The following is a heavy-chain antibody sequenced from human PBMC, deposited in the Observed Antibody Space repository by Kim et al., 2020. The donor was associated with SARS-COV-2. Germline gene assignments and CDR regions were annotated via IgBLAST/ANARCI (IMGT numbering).Heavy chain of an antibody. D-gene: IGHD6-6*01. CDR2: INPSGGST. CDR3: ARGSARPPQLFWFDP. Sequence: ASVKVSCKASGYTFTSYYMHWVRQAPGQGLEWMGIINPSGGSTSYAQKFQGRVTMTRDTSTSTVYMELSSLRSEDTAVYYCARGSARPPQLFWFDPWGQGTLVTVSS. CDR1: GYTFTSYY. J-gene: IGHJ5*02. V-gene: IGHV1-46*01.